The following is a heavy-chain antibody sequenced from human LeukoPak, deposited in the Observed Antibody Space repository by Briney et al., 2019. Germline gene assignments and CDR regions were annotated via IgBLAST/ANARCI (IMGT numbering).Heavy chain of an antibody. D-gene: IGHD1-26*01. CDR1: GFNFGSYA. CDR3: GKNRYSGSLSPFDI. CDR2: ISGGGGNT. Sequence: GGSLRLSCAASGFNFGSYAMSWVRQAPGKGLEWVSAISGGGGNTYYADSVKGRFTISRDNSKNTLYLQMNSLRAEDTAVYYCGKNRYSGSLSPFDIWGQGTMVTVSS. V-gene: IGHV3-23*01. J-gene: IGHJ3*02.